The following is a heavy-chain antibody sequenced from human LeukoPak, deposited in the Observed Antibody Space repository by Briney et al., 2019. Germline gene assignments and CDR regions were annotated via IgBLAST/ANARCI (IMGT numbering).Heavy chain of an antibody. D-gene: IGHD3-22*01. CDR1: GGTFSSYA. J-gene: IGHJ6*03. Sequence: ASVKVSCKASGGTFSSYAISWVRQAPGQGLEWMGGIIPIFGTANYAQKFQGRVTITTGESTSTAYMELSSLRSEDTAVSYCARDRNYYDSSGYRPYYYYYYMDVWGKGTTVTVSS. CDR2: IIPIFGTA. CDR3: ARDRNYYDSSGYRPYYYYYYMDV. V-gene: IGHV1-69*05.